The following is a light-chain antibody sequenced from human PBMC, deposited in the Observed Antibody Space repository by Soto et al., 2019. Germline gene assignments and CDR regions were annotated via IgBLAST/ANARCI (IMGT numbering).Light chain of an antibody. V-gene: IGKV1-5*01. J-gene: IGKJ4*01. CDR2: DAS. Sequence: DIQMTQSPSTLSASVGDRVTITCRASQSISSWLAWYQQKPGKAPKLLIYDASSLESGVPSRFSGSGSGTEFTLTISSLQPDDFANYYCQQYNSCSLTFGGGTKVDIK. CDR1: QSISSW. CDR3: QQYNSCSLT.